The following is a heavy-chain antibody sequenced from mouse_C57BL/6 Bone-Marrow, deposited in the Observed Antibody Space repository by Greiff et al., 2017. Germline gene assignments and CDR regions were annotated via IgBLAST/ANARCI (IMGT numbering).Heavy chain of an antibody. J-gene: IGHJ3*01. V-gene: IGHV14-4*01. CDR1: GFNIKDDY. D-gene: IGHD1-1*01. CDR3: TTDYGSPFAY. CDR2: IDPENGDT. Sequence: VQLQQPGAELVRPGASVKLSCTASGFNIKDDYMHWVKQRPEQGLEWIGWIDPENGDTEYASKFQGKATITADTSSNTAYLQLSSLTSEDTAVYYCTTDYGSPFAYWGQGTLVTVSA.